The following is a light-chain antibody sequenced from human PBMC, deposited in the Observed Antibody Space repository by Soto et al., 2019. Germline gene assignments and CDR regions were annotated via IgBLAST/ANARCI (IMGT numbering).Light chain of an antibody. CDR1: QGLSSW. Sequence: DIQLTQSPSSISASVGDRVTITCRASQGLSSWLAWYQQRPGKAPKLLIYAASNLQSGVPSRFSGSGSGTEFTLTIGSLQPEDFATYYCQQAYSLPVTLGQGTRLEIK. CDR3: QQAYSLPVT. V-gene: IGKV1D-12*01. J-gene: IGKJ5*01. CDR2: AAS.